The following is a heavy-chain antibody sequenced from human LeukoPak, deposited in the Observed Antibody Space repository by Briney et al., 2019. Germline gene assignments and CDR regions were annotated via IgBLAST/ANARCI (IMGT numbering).Heavy chain of an antibody. CDR1: GGSITTYF. D-gene: IGHD6-19*01. V-gene: IGHV4-59*01. J-gene: IGHJ4*02. CDR2: ISYSGST. CDR3: AGSSGWSGVLDY. Sequence: SETLSLTCTVSGGSITTYFWSWIRQPAGKGLEWIGYISYSGSTNNNPSLKSRVTTSLDTSKNQFSLKLTSVTAADSAVYYCAGSSGWSGVLDYWGQGALVTVSS.